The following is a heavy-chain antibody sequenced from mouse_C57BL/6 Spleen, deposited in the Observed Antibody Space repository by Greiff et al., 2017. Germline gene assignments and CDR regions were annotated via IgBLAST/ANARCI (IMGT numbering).Heavy chain of an antibody. CDR3: ARDAHQGDAMDY. V-gene: IGHV7-1*01. J-gene: IGHJ4*01. CDR2: SRNKANDYTT. Sequence: EVKLMESGGGLVQSGRSLRLSCATSGFTFSDFYMEWVRQAPGKGLEWIAASRNKANDYTTEYSASVKGRFIVSRETSQSILYLQMNALRAEDTAIYYCARDAHQGDAMDYWGQGTSVTVSS. CDR1: GFTFSDFY.